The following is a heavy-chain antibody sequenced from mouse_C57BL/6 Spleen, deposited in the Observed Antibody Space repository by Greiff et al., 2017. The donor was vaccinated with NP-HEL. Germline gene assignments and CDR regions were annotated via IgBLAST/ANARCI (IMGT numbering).Heavy chain of an antibody. J-gene: IGHJ4*01. CDR1: GYTFTSYW. V-gene: IGHV1-69*01. CDR3: ARTGYDVNYYAMDY. CDR2: IDPSDSYT. Sequence: QVQLQQSGAELVMPGASVKLSCKASGYTFTSYWMHWVQQRPGQGLEWIGEIDPSDSYTNYNQKFKGKSTLTVDKSSSTAYMQISSLTSENSAVYYCARTGYDVNYYAMDYWGQGTSVTVSS. D-gene: IGHD2-2*01.